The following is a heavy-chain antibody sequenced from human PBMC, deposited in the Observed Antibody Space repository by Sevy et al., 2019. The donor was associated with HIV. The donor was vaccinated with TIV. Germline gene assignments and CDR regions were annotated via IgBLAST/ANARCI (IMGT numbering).Heavy chain of an antibody. V-gene: IGHV3-13*01. CDR1: GFTFSSYD. CDR3: ARAGGVTTSGYYYYYGMDV. J-gene: IGHJ6*02. CDR2: IGTARDT. D-gene: IGHD4-17*01. Sequence: GGSLRLSCAASGFTFSSYDMHRVRQATGKGLEWVSAIGTARDTYYPGSVKGRFTISRENAKNSLYLQMNSLRAGDTAVYYCARAGGVTTSGYYYYYGMDVWGQGTTVTVSS.